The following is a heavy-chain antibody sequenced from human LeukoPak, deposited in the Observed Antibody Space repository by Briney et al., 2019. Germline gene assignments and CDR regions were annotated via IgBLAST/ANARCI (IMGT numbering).Heavy chain of an antibody. D-gene: IGHD7-27*01. V-gene: IGHV1-2*02. CDR2: INPTSGDT. Sequence: GASVKVSCKASGYTFTGYYIHWVRQAPGQGLEWMGWINPTSGDTNYVQKFQGRVTMTRDRSISTAYMELSRVASDDTAVYYCARGDGDGPARRAFDIWGQGTMVTVSS. J-gene: IGHJ3*02. CDR1: GYTFTGYY. CDR3: ARGDGDGPARRAFDI.